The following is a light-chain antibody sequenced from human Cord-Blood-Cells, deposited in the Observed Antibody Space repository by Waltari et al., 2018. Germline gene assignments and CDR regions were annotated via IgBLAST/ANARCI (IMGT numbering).Light chain of an antibody. V-gene: IGLV2-8*01. CDR2: EVS. CDR1: SRDVGGYNY. Sequence: QSALTQPPSASGSPGPSVPISCPGTSRDVGGYNYVSWYQQHPGKAPKLMIYEVSKRPSGVPDRFSGSKSGNTASLTVSGLQAEDEADYYCSSYAGSNNPYVFGTGTKVTVL. J-gene: IGLJ1*01. CDR3: SSYAGSNNPYV.